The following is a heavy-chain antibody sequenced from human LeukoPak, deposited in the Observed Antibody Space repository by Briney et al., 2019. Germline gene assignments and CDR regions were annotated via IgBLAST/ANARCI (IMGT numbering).Heavy chain of an antibody. J-gene: IGHJ4*02. CDR2: IKSDGSST. CDR1: GFTFSSYW. V-gene: IGHV3-74*03. D-gene: IGHD6-13*01. CDR3: ARDSCSWYYDY. Sequence: GGSLRLSCAASGFTFSSYWMHWVRQAPGKGLVWVSCIKSDGSSTTYADSVKGRFTISRDNAKNTLHLQMNSLRAEDTAVYYCARDSCSWYYDYWGQGTLVTVSS.